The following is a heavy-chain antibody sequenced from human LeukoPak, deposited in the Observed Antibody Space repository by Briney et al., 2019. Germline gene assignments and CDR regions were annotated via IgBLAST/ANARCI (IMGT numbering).Heavy chain of an antibody. CDR1: GYTFTGYY. D-gene: IGHD2-2*01. CDR3: ARGYCSSTSCRSSNHDY. J-gene: IGHJ4*02. CDR2: INPNSGGT. Sequence: ASVKVSCKASGYTFTGYYIHWVRQAPGQGLEWMGWINPNSGGTNYAQKFQGRVTMTRDTSISTAYMELSRLRSDDTAVYYCARGYCSSTSCRSSNHDYWGQGTLVTVSS. V-gene: IGHV1-2*02.